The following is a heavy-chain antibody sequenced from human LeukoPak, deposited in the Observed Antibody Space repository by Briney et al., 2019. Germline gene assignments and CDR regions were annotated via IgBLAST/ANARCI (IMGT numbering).Heavy chain of an antibody. CDR1: GFTFSGSA. J-gene: IGHJ2*01. Sequence: GGSLKLSCAASGFTFSGSAMHWVRQASGKGLEWVGRIRSKANSYATAYAASVKGRFTISRDDSKNTAYLQMNSLKTEDTAVYYCTRRPPGGFYWYFDIWGRGTLVIVSS. V-gene: IGHV3-73*01. CDR2: IRSKANSYAT. CDR3: TRRPPGGFYWYFDI. D-gene: IGHD1-1*01.